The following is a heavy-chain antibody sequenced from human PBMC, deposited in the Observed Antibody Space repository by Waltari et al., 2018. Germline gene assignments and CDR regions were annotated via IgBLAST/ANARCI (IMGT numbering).Heavy chain of an antibody. Sequence: EVQLVESGGGLAQPGRSLRLSCTTSGFIFADSGMAWVRQAPGKGLGWVGFITRKAYGSATEHAASVEGRFTISRDDSKSITYLQMNSLKTVDTAMYYCTRDLAVTAYEYWGQGSLVIVSS. CDR1: GFIFADSG. CDR3: TRDLAVTAYEY. CDR2: ITRKAYGSAT. D-gene: IGHD6-19*01. V-gene: IGHV3-49*04. J-gene: IGHJ4*02.